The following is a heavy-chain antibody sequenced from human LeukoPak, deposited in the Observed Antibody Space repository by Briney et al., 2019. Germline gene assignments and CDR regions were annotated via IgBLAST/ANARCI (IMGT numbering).Heavy chain of an antibody. J-gene: IGHJ4*02. CDR3: ARVTTRVVAATVFDY. CDR1: GYSLSSECY. Sequence: PSETLSLTCTVSGYSLSSECYWGWIRQPPGKGLEWIGEINHSGSTNYNPSLKSRVTISVDTSKNQFSLKLSSVTAADTAVYYCARVTTRVVAATVFDYWGQGTLVTVSS. V-gene: IGHV4-38-2*02. D-gene: IGHD2-15*01. CDR2: INHSGST.